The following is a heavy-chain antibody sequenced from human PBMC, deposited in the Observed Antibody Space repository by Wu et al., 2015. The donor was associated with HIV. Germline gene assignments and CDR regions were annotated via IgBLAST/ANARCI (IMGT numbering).Heavy chain of an antibody. V-gene: IGHV1-46*02. CDR2: IHSRTGDT. Sequence: QVQLVQSGAEVKKPGASVKISCKTSGYNFNDYYIHWVRRAPGQGLEWMGEIHSRTGDTTYAQRSQARVTMTRDMSTSTLYLELSSLRFEDTALYYCARVRDYYDSSGYYDLPSWGQGTLVTVSS. CDR1: GYNFNDYY. J-gene: IGHJ4*02. D-gene: IGHD3-22*01. CDR3: ARVRDYYDSSGYYDLPS.